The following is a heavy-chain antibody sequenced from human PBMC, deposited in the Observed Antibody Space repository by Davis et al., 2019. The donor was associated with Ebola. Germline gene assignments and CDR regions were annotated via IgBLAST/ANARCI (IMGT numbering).Heavy chain of an antibody. J-gene: IGHJ6*03. D-gene: IGHD6-13*01. CDR3: ARAYGYSSSSGMDV. CDR2: INHSGRT. CDR1: GGSFSGYY. Sequence: PSETLSLTCAVYGGSFSGYYWSWIRQPPGKGLEWIGEINHSGRTNYNPSLKGRVTISVDTSKNQFSLKLSSVTAADTAVYYCARAYGYSSSSGMDVWGKGTTVTVSS. V-gene: IGHV4-34*01.